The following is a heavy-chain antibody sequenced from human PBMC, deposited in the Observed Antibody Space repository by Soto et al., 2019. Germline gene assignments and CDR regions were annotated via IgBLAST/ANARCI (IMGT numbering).Heavy chain of an antibody. D-gene: IGHD3-10*01. V-gene: IGHV1-18*01. Sequence: QVKLVQSGTEVKKPGASVKVSCKASGYTFTSYGISWVRQAPGQGLEWMGWINAYNGNTNYARKLQGRVTMTTDTSTSTAYMELRSLRSDDTAVYYCAINMVRGVEAFDIWGQGTMVTVSS. J-gene: IGHJ3*02. CDR2: INAYNGNT. CDR3: AINMVRGVEAFDI. CDR1: GYTFTSYG.